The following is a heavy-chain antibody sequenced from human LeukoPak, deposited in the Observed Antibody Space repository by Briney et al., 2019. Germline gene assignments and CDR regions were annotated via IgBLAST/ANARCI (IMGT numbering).Heavy chain of an antibody. J-gene: IGHJ6*02. CDR1: GGAISSYY. D-gene: IGHD6-13*01. CDR2: IYYSGST. CDR3: ARHRSSIAAAGWGGYYYYGMDV. V-gene: IGHV4-59*08. Sequence: SETLSLTCTVSGGAISSYYWSWIRQPPGKGLEWIGYIYYSGSTNYNPSLKSRVTISVDTSKNQFSLKLSSVTAADTAVYYCARHRSSIAAAGWGGYYYYGMDVWGQGTTVTVSS.